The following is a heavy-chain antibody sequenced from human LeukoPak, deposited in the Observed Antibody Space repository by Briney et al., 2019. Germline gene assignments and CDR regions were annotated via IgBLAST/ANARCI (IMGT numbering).Heavy chain of an antibody. D-gene: IGHD3-3*01. CDR2: ISAYNGDT. CDR3: ARGVDDFWSGYDEDY. J-gene: IGHJ4*02. CDR1: GYIFAHYG. Sequence: GAAVKVSCKTSGYIFAHYGISWVRQAPGQGPEWMGWISAYNGDTNYAQNFQGRVTMTRDTSTSTAYMELSSLRSEDTAVYYCARGVDDFWSGYDEDYWGQGTLVTVSS. V-gene: IGHV1-18*01.